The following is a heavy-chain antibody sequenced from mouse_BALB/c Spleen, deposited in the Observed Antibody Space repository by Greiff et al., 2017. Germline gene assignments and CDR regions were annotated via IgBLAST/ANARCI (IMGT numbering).Heavy chain of an antibody. D-gene: IGHD2-3*01. Sequence: QVQLQQSGAELVRPGTSVKVSCKASGYAFTNYLIEWVKQRPGQGLEWIGVINPGSGGTNYNEKFKGKATLTADNSSSTAYMQLSSLTSDDSAVYFCARDYDGYDYWGQGTSLTVSS. CDR2: INPGSGGT. J-gene: IGHJ2*02. CDR3: ARDYDGYDY. CDR1: GYAFTNYL. V-gene: IGHV1-54*01.